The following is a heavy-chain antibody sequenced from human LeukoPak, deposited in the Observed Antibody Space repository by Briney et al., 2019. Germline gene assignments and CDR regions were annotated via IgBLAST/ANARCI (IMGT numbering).Heavy chain of an antibody. V-gene: IGHV4-34*01. CDR1: GGSFSGYY. J-gene: IGHJ4*02. D-gene: IGHD3-10*01. CDR3: ARSSSASYHHAFGL. Sequence: SETLSLTCAVYGGSFSGYYWSWIRQPPGKGLEWIAFINDRGNTNYIPSLMSRVTISMDTSKSQFSLTLNSVTPADAGVYFCARSSSASYHHAFGLWGQGILVTVSP. CDR2: INDRGNT.